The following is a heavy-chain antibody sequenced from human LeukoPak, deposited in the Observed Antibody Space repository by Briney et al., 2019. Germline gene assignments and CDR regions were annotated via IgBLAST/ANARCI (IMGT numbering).Heavy chain of an antibody. CDR1: GYTFTSYD. D-gene: IGHD4-17*01. J-gene: IGHJ6*02. CDR3: ARVPDDYGDYGYYYYGMDV. Sequence: ASVKVSCKASGYTFTSYDINWVRQATGQGLEWMGWMNPNSGNTGYAQKFQGRVTMTRNTSISTAYMELSSLRSEDTAVYYCARVPDDYGDYGYYYYGMDVWGQGTTVTVSS. V-gene: IGHV1-8*01. CDR2: MNPNSGNT.